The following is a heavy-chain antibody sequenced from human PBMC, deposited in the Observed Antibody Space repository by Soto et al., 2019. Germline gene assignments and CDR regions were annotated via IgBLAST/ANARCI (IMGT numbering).Heavy chain of an antibody. V-gene: IGHV3-74*01. J-gene: IGHJ3*02. CDR3: ARDTYYYDSSDHFSADAFDI. D-gene: IGHD3-22*01. Sequence: GGSLRLSCAASGLTSSSYWIHWVRQAPGKGLVWVSRISNDGSSTNYADSVKGRFTISRDNAKNTVYLQMNSLRAEDTAVYYCARDTYYYDSSDHFSADAFDIWGQGTMVTVSS. CDR1: GLTSSSYW. CDR2: ISNDGSST.